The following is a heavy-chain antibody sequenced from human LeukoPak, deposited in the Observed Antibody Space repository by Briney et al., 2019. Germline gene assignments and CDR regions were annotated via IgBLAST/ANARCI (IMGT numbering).Heavy chain of an antibody. CDR1: GCTFSCYG. D-gene: IGHD3-9*01. V-gene: IGHV3-23*01. J-gene: IGHJ4*02. Sequence: GGSLRLSCAASGCTFSCYGMSWVRQAPGKGLEWVSVMGGGGGTTYYADSVKCRFTISRDNSKNTLYLQMNSLRAEDTVLYFWAKPAYDISTGRRYYFDYWGQGTLVTVSS. CDR2: MGGGGGTT. CDR3: AKPAYDISTGRRYYFDY.